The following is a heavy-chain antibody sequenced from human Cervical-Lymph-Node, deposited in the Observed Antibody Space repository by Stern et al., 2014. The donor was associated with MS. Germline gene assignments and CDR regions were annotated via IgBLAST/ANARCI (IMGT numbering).Heavy chain of an antibody. V-gene: IGHV1-2*02. CDR3: ARDSGRSGWYDDFDY. Sequence: VQLVESGPEVKKPGASVKVSCKTSGYTFTGKYLHWIRQAPGQGLEWMGWINPNSGGTKYAHNFQGRVTMTSDRSITTAYMELSSLRSDDTAVFFCARDSGRSGWYDDFDYWGQGTLVVVSP. D-gene: IGHD6-19*01. CDR1: GYTFTGKY. J-gene: IGHJ4*02. CDR2: INPNSGGT.